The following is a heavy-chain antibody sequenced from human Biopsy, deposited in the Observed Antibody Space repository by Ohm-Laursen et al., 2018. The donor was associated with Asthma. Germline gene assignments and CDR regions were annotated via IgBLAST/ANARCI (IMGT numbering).Heavy chain of an antibody. D-gene: IGHD7-27*01. J-gene: IGHJ5*02. CDR3: ARGQKSPGDRWFGP. V-gene: IGHV1-2*06. CDR2: INPNSGGT. Sequence: SLKVSCKTSGYTFIGYHIHWVRQAPGQGLEWMGRINPNSGGTNYAQKFQGRVTMTSDTSISTAYMELSRLRSDDTALYYCARGQKSPGDRWFGPWGQGTLVTVSS. CDR1: GYTFIGYH.